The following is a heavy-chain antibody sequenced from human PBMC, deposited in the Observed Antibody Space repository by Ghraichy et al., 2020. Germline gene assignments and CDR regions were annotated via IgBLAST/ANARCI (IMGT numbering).Heavy chain of an antibody. Sequence: ASVKVSCKASGYTFTSYGISWVRQAPGQGLEWMGWISAYNGNTNYAQKLQGRVTMTTDTSTSTAYMELRSLRSDDTAVYYCARDSSRRSSRLWFGELNGMDVWGQGTTVTVSS. D-gene: IGHD3-10*01. CDR2: ISAYNGNT. V-gene: IGHV1-18*01. J-gene: IGHJ6*02. CDR1: GYTFTSYG. CDR3: ARDSSRRSSRLWFGELNGMDV.